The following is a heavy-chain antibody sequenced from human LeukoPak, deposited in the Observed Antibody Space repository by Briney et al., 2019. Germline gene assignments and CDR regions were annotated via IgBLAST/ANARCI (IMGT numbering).Heavy chain of an antibody. J-gene: IGHJ4*02. CDR3: ARVLSIKDCSGGSCLAYYFDY. Sequence: GASVKVSCKASGYTFTGYYMHWVRQAPGQGLEWMGWINPNSGGTNYAQKFQGRVTMTRDTSISTAYMELSRLRSDDTAVYYCARVLSIKDCSGGSCLAYYFDYWGQGTLVTVSS. D-gene: IGHD2-15*01. V-gene: IGHV1-2*02. CDR2: INPNSGGT. CDR1: GYTFTGYY.